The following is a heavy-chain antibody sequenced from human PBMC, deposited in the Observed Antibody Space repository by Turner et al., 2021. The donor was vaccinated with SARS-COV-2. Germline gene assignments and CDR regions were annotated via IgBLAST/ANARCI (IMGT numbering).Heavy chain of an antibody. Sequence: QVQLVQSGAEVTKPGSSVTVSCKASGYTFTGYYMHWVRQAPGQGLEWMGWIKPNGGGTNCEQKCKGRVTMTRDRSISTAYMKLSRLRSGDTAVYYCARNKKLLWFGELLEGYFDYWGQGTLVTVSS. D-gene: IGHD3-10*01. J-gene: IGHJ4*02. CDR3: ARNKKLLWFGELLEGYFDY. V-gene: IGHV1-2*02. CDR2: IKPNGGGT. CDR1: GYTFTGYY.